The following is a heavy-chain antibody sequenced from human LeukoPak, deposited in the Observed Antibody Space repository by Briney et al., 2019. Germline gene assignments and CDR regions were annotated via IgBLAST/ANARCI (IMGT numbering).Heavy chain of an antibody. V-gene: IGHV3-15*01. Sequence: TAGGSLRRSCAASGFIFRNAWMSWVRQAPGKGLEWVGRIKSKTDGGTIDYAAPVKGRFTISRDDSKNTLYLQMNSLKTEDTAVYYCSTQYSSGWYVAFDIWGQGTMVTVSS. D-gene: IGHD6-19*01. CDR3: STQYSSGWYVAFDI. J-gene: IGHJ3*02. CDR2: IKSKTDGGTI. CDR1: GFIFRNAW.